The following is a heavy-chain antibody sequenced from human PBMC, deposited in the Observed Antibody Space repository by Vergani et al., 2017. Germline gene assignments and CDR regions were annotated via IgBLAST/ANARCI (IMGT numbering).Heavy chain of an antibody. CDR3: AHTVRGVVPVTFDY. J-gene: IGHJ4*02. CDR1: GFSLNTRGVG. Sequence: QITLKESGPTLVKPTQTLTLTCTFSGFSLNTRGVGVAWIRQPPGKALEWLALIYYNDDKRYNPSLKSRLTITKDTSKNQVVLTLTNMDPVDTATYFCAHTVRGVVPVTFDYWGPGSLVTVSS. D-gene: IGHD2-2*01. CDR2: IYYNDDK. V-gene: IGHV2-5*01.